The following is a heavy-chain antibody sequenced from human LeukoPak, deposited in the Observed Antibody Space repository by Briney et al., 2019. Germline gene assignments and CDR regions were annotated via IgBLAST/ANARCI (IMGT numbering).Heavy chain of an antibody. J-gene: IGHJ3*02. V-gene: IGHV4-4*08. CDR2: IYTSGST. Sequence: PSETLSLTCTVSGGSIGSYYWSWIRQPPGKGLEWIGYIYTSGSTNYNPSLKSRVTISVDTSKNQFSLKLSSVTAADTAVYYCASSWRDAFDIWGQGTMVTVSS. CDR1: GGSIGSYY. D-gene: IGHD6-13*01. CDR3: ASSWRDAFDI.